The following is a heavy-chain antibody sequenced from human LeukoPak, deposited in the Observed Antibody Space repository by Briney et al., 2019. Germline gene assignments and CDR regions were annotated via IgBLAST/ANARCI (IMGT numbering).Heavy chain of an antibody. V-gene: IGHV3-74*01. CDR2: TYSDGGRT. CDR3: AKRRSWYEGWFDP. Sequence: GGPLRLSCAASGFTLSSEWMHWVRQAPGKGLVWVSRTYSDGGRTNYADSVKGRFTISRDNAENTLYLELSSLRAEDTAVYYCAKRRSWYEGWFDPWGQGTQVTVSS. CDR1: GFTLSSEW. D-gene: IGHD6-13*01. J-gene: IGHJ5*02.